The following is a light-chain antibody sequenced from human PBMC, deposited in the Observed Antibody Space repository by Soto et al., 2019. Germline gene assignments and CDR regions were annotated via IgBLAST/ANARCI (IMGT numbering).Light chain of an antibody. CDR2: DAS. V-gene: IGKV3-11*01. CDR1: QSVSSY. Sequence: EIVFTQSPATLSLSPGERATLSCRASQSVSSYLAWYQQKPGQAPRLLIYDASNRATGIPARFSGSGSGTDFTLTINSLXPEDSAVYYCQQRSNWPSITFGQGTRLETK. CDR3: QQRSNWPSIT. J-gene: IGKJ5*01.